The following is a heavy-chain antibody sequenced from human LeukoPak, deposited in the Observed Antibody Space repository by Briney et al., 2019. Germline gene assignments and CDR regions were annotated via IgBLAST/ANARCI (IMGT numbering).Heavy chain of an antibody. CDR1: GYTFTVYY. CDR2: INPNSGGT. J-gene: IGHJ5*02. D-gene: IGHD4-17*01. CDR3: ARDRGTYGDYWFDP. Sequence: ASVTVSFKASGYTFTVYYMHWVRQAPGQGLEWMGRINPNSGGTNYAQKFQGRVTMTRDTSISTAYMELSRLRSDDTAVYYCARDRGTYGDYWFDPWGQGTLVTVSS. V-gene: IGHV1-2*06.